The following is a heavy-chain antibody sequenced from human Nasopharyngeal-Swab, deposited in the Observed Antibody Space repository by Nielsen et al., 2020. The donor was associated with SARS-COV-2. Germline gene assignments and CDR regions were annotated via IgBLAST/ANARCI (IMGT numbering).Heavy chain of an antibody. J-gene: IGHJ2*01. CDR2: IYSGGST. CDR1: GFTVSSNY. Sequence: GESLKISCAASGFTVSSNYMSWVRQAPGKGLEWVSVIYSGGSTYYADSVKGRFTISRDNSKNTLYLQMNSLRAEDTAVYYCAREITMNDWYFDLWGRGTLVTVSS. CDR3: AREITMNDWYFDL. V-gene: IGHV3-53*01. D-gene: IGHD3-22*01.